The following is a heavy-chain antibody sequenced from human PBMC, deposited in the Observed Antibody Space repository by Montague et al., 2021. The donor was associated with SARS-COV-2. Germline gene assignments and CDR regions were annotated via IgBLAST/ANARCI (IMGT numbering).Heavy chain of an antibody. CDR2: IYYSCST. V-gene: IGHV4-59*01. CDR1: GGSISSYY. Sequence: SETLSLTCTVSGGSISSYYWSWIRQPPGKGLEWIGYIYYSCSTNYNPSLKSRVTISVDTSKNQFSLKLSSVTAADTAVYYCARRSLGYCSGSGYDSAFDPWGQGTLVTVSS. CDR3: ARRSLGYCSGSGYDSAFDP. J-gene: IGHJ5*02. D-gene: IGHD2-15*01.